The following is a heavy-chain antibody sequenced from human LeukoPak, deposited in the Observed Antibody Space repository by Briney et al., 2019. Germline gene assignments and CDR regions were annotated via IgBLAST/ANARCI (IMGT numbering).Heavy chain of an antibody. Sequence: PSETLSFTCTVSGGSISSYYWSWIRQPPGKGLEWIGYIYYSGSTNYNPSLKSRVTISVDTSKNQFSLKLSSVTAADTAVYYCARVSGNYDFWSGYYQYYFDYWGQGTLVTVSS. J-gene: IGHJ4*02. D-gene: IGHD3-3*01. CDR3: ARVSGNYDFWSGYYQYYFDY. CDR1: GGSISSYY. CDR2: IYYSGST. V-gene: IGHV4-59*01.